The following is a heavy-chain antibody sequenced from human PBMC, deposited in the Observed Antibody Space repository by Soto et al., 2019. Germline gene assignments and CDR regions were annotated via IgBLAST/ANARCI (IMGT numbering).Heavy chain of an antibody. CDR3: CVVKRLDQYSTSGYWFDP. Sequence: PGGSLRLSCAASGFTFHPAWMSWVRQAPGKGLEWVGRIKSKADGETKDYGAPVRGRFAISRDDAKDTLYLQMNSLRIEDTAVYYCCVVKRLDQYSTSGYWFDPWGPGTLVTVSS. CDR2: IKSKADGETK. D-gene: IGHD2-15*01. V-gene: IGHV3-15*01. CDR1: GFTFHPAW. J-gene: IGHJ5*02.